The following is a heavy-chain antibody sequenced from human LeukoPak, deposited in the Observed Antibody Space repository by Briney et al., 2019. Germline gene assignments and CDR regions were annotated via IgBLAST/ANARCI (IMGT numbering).Heavy chain of an antibody. CDR1: GGSFSGDY. CDR2: IHHSGST. CDR3: ARGSSLAAAGTGYSFDY. V-gene: IGHV4-34*01. Sequence: SETLSLACAVYGGSFSGDYWSWIRQPPGKGLEWIGEIHHSGSTNYNPSLKSRVTISVDTSKNQFSLKLTSVTAADTAVYYCARGSSLAAAGTGYSFDYWGQGTQVTVSS. D-gene: IGHD6-13*01. J-gene: IGHJ4*02.